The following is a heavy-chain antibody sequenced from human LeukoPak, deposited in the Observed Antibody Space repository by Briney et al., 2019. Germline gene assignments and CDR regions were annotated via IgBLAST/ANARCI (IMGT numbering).Heavy chain of an antibody. V-gene: IGHV3-20*04. D-gene: IGHD2-15*01. CDR2: INWNGVST. CDR3: AKDEGYGSVYYYYIDV. Sequence: PGGSLRLSCAASGFTFADYGMSWVRQAPGKGLEWVSGINWNGVSTVYADSVKGRFTISTDHAKNSLYLQMDSLITEDTSLYYCAKDEGYGSVYYYYIDVWGKGTTVTVSS. J-gene: IGHJ6*03. CDR1: GFTFADYG.